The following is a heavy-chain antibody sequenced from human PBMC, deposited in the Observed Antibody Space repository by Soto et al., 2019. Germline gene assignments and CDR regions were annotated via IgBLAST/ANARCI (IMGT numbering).Heavy chain of an antibody. J-gene: IGHJ6*02. D-gene: IGHD4-17*01. V-gene: IGHV3-33*01. CDR1: GFTFSSYG. CDR2: IWYDGSNK. CDR3: ARDRLTTVVTSPYYYYGMDV. Sequence: GGSLRLSCAASGFTFSSYGMHWVRQAPGKGLEWVAVIWYDGSNKYYADSVKGRFTISRDNSKNTLYLQMNSLRAEDTAVYYCARDRLTTVVTSPYYYYGMDVWGQGTTVTVSS.